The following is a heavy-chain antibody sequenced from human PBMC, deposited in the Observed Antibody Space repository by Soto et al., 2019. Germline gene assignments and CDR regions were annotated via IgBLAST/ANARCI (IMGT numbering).Heavy chain of an antibody. V-gene: IGHV3-7*01. CDR1: GFIFSSYW. Sequence: GGSLRLSCAASGFIFSSYWMSWVRQAPGKGLEWVANINQDGSGKYYVDSMKGRFTISRDNAKNSLYLQMNSLRAEDTAVYYCAREVPAGTLDHWGQGTLVTVSS. J-gene: IGHJ4*02. CDR3: AREVPAGTLDH. CDR2: INQDGSGK. D-gene: IGHD6-19*01.